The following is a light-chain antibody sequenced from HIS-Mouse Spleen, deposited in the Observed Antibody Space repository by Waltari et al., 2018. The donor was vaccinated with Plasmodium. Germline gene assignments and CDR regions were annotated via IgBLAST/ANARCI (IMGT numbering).Light chain of an antibody. Sequence: SYELTQPPSVSVSPGQTARITCPGDALPKKYAYWYQQKSGQAPVLVIYEDSNRPSGIPGRFSGSSSGTMATLTISVAQVEDEADYYCYSTDSSGNHSVFGGGTKLTVL. V-gene: IGLV3-10*01. J-gene: IGLJ3*02. CDR3: YSTDSSGNHSV. CDR1: ALPKKY. CDR2: EDS.